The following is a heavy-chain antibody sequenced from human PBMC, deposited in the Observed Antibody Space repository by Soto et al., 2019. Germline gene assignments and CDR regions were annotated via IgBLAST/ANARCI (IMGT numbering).Heavy chain of an antibody. CDR3: ARLNCSITSCQGGAPVDY. D-gene: IGHD2-2*01. CDR1: GGSISSYY. CDR2: IYYSGST. Sequence: PSETLSLTCTVSGGSISSYYWSWIRQPPGKGLEWIGYIYYSGSTNYNPSLKSRVTISVDTSKNQFSLKLSSVTAADTAVYYCARLNCSITSCQGGAPVDYWGQGTLVTVSS. V-gene: IGHV4-59*08. J-gene: IGHJ4*02.